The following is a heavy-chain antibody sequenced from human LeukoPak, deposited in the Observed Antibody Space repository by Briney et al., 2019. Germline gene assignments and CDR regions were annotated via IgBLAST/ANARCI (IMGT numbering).Heavy chain of an antibody. CDR1: GDSIRSGTYS. D-gene: IGHD6-13*01. V-gene: IGHV4-39*01. CDR2: ISYTGST. J-gene: IGHJ4*03. CDR3: ARHAGGIAASGTRPFDY. Sequence: KPSETLSLTCSVSGDSIRSGTYSWGWIRQPPGKGLEWIGSISYTGSTYYNPSLKSRVTISVDTSKNQFPLKMSSVTAADTAVYYCARHAGGIAASGTRPFDYWGQGTTVTVSS.